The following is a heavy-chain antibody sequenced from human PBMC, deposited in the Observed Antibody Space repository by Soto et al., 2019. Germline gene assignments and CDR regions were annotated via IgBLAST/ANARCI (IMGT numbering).Heavy chain of an antibody. V-gene: IGHV4-59*01. D-gene: IGHD3-9*01. CDR1: GGSISSYY. J-gene: IGHJ4*02. Sequence: PSETLSLTCTVSGGSISSYYWSWIRQPPGKGLEWIGYIYYSGSTNYNPSLKSRVTISVDTSKNQFSLKLSSVTAADTAVYYCARGIEYYDILTGYYAPIYFDYWGQGTLVTVSS. CDR3: ARGIEYYDILTGYYAPIYFDY. CDR2: IYYSGST.